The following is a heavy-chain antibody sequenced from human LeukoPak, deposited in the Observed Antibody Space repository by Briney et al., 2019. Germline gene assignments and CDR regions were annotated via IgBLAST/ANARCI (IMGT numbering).Heavy chain of an antibody. CDR2: IIPIFGTA. J-gene: IGHJ4*02. V-gene: IGHV1-69*01. CDR1: GGTFSSYA. CDR3: ARQGTYYYDSSGYFWFDY. D-gene: IGHD3-22*01. Sequence: GASVKVSCKASGGTFSSYAISWVRQAPGEVLEWTGGIIPIFGTANYAQKFQGRITITADESTSTAYMELSSLRSEDTAVYYCARQGTYYYDSSGYFWFDYWGQGTLVTVSS.